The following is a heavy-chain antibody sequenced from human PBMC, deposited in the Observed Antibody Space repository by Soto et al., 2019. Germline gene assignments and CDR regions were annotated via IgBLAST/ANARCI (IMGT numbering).Heavy chain of an antibody. CDR1: GGSISSYD. Sequence: PSETLSLTCTVSGGSISSYDWSWIRQPPGKGLEWIGYIYYSGSTNYNPSLKSRVTISVDTSKNQFSLKLSSVTAADTAVYYCARGTTSIAHDAFDIWGQGTMVTVSS. V-gene: IGHV4-59*01. CDR2: IYYSGST. J-gene: IGHJ3*02. D-gene: IGHD6-6*01. CDR3: ARGTTSIAHDAFDI.